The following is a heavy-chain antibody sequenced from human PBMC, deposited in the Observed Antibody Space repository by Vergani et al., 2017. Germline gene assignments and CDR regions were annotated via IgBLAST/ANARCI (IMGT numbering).Heavy chain of an antibody. J-gene: IGHJ6*02. Sequence: QLQLHKSGPGLVKPSENLSLTFTLSGGSISSSSHFWGWLRQTPGKGLEWIGSIYYSGGTYYNPSLKSRVSISVDTSKNQFSLKLSSVTAADSAVYYCARHDSGHYDSSYYGLDVWGQGTTVTVSS. V-gene: IGHV4-39*01. CDR2: IYYSGGT. CDR3: ARHDSGHYDSSYYGLDV. D-gene: IGHD3-16*01. CDR1: GGSISSSSHF.